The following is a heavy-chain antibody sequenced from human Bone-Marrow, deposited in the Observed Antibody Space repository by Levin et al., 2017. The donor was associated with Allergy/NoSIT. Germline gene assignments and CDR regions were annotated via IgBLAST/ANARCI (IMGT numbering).Heavy chain of an antibody. D-gene: IGHD6-19*01. J-gene: IGHJ6*02. CDR1: GFTFTTYW. CDR2: IKQDGSET. CDR3: AREEGWGYHFGMDV. Sequence: GGSLRLSCAASGFTFTTYWMTWVRQAPGKGLEWVANIKQDGSETYYVDSVKGRFTISRDNDKNSVYLQMNSLRVDDTAVYYCAREEGWGYHFGMDVGGQGTTVTVSS. V-gene: IGHV3-7*01.